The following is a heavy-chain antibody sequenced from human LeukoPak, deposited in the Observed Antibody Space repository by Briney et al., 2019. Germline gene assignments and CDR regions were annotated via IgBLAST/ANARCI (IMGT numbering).Heavy chain of an antibody. CDR2: ISAGGGGT. V-gene: IGHV3-23*01. J-gene: IGHJ4*02. Sequence: PGGSLRLSCAASGFTFTNYAMGWVRQAPGKGLEWVSGISAGGGGTYYADSVKGRFTISRDNSKSTLYLQMNSLRAEDTAIYYCAKVPVWQQLVDYWGQGTLVTVSS. CDR3: AKVPVWQQLVDY. D-gene: IGHD6-13*01. CDR1: GFTFTNYA.